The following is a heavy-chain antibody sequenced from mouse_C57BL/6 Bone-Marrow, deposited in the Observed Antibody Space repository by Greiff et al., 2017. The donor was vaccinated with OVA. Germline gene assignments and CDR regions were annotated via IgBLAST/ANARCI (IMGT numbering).Heavy chain of an antibody. CDR3: ARGGVYDGYFAY. D-gene: IGHD2-3*01. J-gene: IGHJ3*01. CDR1: GYTFTSYG. Sequence: VQLQQSGAELAKPGASVKLSCKASGYTFTSYGISWVKQRPGQGLEWIGEIYPRSGNTYYNEKFKGKATLTADKSSITAYMELRSLTTEDSAIYFCARGGVYDGYFAYWGQGTRVPVSA. V-gene: IGHV1-81*01. CDR2: IYPRSGNT.